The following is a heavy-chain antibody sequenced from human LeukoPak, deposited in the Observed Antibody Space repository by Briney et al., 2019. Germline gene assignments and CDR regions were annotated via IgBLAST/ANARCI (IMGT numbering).Heavy chain of an antibody. CDR2: ISSSSSYI. V-gene: IGHV3-21*01. D-gene: IGHD4-17*01. CDR3: ARDTGTTVTYRFDY. J-gene: IGHJ4*02. Sequence: GGSLRLSCAASGFTFSSYTMNWVRQAPGKGLEWVSSISSSSSYIYYADSLKGRFTISRDNAKNSLYLQMNSLRAEDTAVYYCARDTGTTVTYRFDYWGQGTLVTVSS. CDR1: GFTFSSYT.